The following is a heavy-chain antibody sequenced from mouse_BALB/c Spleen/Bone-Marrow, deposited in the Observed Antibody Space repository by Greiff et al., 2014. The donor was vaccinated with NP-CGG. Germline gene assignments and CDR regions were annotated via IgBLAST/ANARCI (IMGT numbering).Heavy chain of an antibody. CDR2: IDPANDNT. V-gene: IGHV14-3*02. CDR3: ALYYYGSSGFAY. Sequence: VQLQQSGAELVKPGASVKLSCTASCFNIKDTYMHWVKQRPEQGLEWIGRIDPANDNTKYDPKFQGKATITADTSSNTAYLQLSSLTSEDTAVYYCALYYYGSSGFAYWGQGTLVTVSA. CDR1: CFNIKDTY. J-gene: IGHJ3*01. D-gene: IGHD1-1*01.